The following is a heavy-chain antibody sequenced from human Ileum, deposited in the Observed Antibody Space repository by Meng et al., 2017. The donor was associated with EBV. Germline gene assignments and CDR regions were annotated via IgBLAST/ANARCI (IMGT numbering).Heavy chain of an antibody. CDR2: VYHRGDT. CDR1: GDSISSDIW. V-gene: IGHV4-4*02. J-gene: IGHJ4*02. D-gene: IGHD3-22*01. CDR3: ASSDYYRSDY. Sequence: VLLQEGGPGLVKASGPLALCCTVSGDSISSDIWWSWVRQPPGKGLEWIGEVYHRGDTNYNPSLKSRVDISVDKSKNQLSLKLNSVTAADTAVYYCASSDYYRSDYWGQGTPVTVSS.